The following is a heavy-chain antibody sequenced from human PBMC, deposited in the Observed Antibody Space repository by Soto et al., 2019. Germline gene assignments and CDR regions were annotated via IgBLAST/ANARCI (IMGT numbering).Heavy chain of an antibody. CDR2: IYYSGST. V-gene: IGHV4-39*01. CDR1: GGSISSSSYY. J-gene: IGHJ4*02. D-gene: IGHD1-1*01. CDR3: ARRLKRWNPFDY. Sequence: SETLSLTCTVSGGSISSSSYYWGWIRQPPGKGLEWIGSIYYSGSTYYNPSLKSRVTISVDTSKNQFSLKLSSVTAADTAVYYCARRLKRWNPFDYWGQGTLVTVSS.